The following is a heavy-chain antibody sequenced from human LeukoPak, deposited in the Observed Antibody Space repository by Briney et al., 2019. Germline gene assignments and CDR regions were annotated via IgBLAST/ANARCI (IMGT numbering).Heavy chain of an antibody. CDR3: AKDINYYDSSGYQTYYFDY. CDR1: GFTFDDYA. D-gene: IGHD3-22*01. V-gene: IGHV3-9*01. CDR2: ISWNSGSI. Sequence: GGSLRLSCAASGFTFDDYAMHWVRQAPGKGLEWVSGISWNSGSIGYADSVKGRFTISRDNAKNSLYLQMNSLRAEDTALYYCAKDINYYDSSGYQTYYFDYWGQGTLVTVSS. J-gene: IGHJ4*02.